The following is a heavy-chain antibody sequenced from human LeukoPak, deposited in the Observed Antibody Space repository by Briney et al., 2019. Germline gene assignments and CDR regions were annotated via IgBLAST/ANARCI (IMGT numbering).Heavy chain of an antibody. Sequence: GGSLRLSCAASGFTVSSNYMSWVRQAPGKGLEWVSVIYSGGSTYYADSVKGRFTISRDNSKNTLYLQMNSLRAEDTAVYYCARDLVNGYSRWFDPWGQGTLVTVSS. CDR1: GFTVSSNY. J-gene: IGHJ5*02. V-gene: IGHV3-53*01. CDR3: ARDLVNGYSRWFDP. D-gene: IGHD5-24*01. CDR2: IYSGGST.